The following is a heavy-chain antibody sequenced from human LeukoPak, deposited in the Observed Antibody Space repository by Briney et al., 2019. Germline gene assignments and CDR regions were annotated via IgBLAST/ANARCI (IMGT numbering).Heavy chain of an antibody. J-gene: IGHJ4*02. V-gene: IGHV4-34*01. CDR3: ARSLLWFGEYYFDY. CDR2: INHSGST. CDR1: GFTFSSYW. D-gene: IGHD3-10*01. Sequence: GSLRLSCAASGFTFSSYWMNWARQAPGKGLEWIGEINHSGSTNYNPSLKSRVTISVDTSKNQFSLKLSSVTAADTAVYYCARSLLWFGEYYFDYWGQGTLVTVSS.